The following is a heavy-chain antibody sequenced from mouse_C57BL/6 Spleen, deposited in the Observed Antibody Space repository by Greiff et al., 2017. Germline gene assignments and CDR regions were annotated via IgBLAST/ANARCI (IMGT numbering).Heavy chain of an antibody. CDR2: IDPSDSYT. CDR3: ARVYYDYVFDY. CDR1: GYTFTSYW. J-gene: IGHJ2*01. V-gene: IGHV1-50*01. D-gene: IGHD2-4*01. Sequence: QVQLQQPGAELVKPGASVKLSCKASGYTFTSYWMQWVKPRPGQGLEWIGEIDPSDSYTNYNQKFKGKATLTVDTSSSTAYMQLISLTSEDAAVYYCARVYYDYVFDYWGQGTTLTVSS.